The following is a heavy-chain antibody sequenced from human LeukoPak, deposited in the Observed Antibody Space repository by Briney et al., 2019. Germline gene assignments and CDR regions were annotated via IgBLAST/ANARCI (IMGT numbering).Heavy chain of an antibody. CDR1: GFTFDDYA. J-gene: IGHJ4*02. Sequence: SLRLSCAASGFTFDDYAMHWVRQAPGKGLEWVSGISWNSGSIGYADSVKGRFTISRDNAKNSLYLQMNSLRAEDTALYYCAKGQGDSSALYDYFDYWGQGTLVTVSS. D-gene: IGHD3-22*01. V-gene: IGHV3-9*01. CDR2: ISWNSGSI. CDR3: AKGQGDSSALYDYFDY.